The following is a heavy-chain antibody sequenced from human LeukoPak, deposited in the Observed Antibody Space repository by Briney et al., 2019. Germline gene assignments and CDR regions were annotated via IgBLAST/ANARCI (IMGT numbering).Heavy chain of an antibody. Sequence: GASVRVSCKASGYTFTSYGMSWVRQAPGQGLEWISCINTDNSNTSYADTVQGRFTMTTDTATNTLYMQLKSLRAEDTAVYYCARDLRAADGTPHLFPDYWGKGTMVTVSS. J-gene: IGHJ4*02. D-gene: IGHD6-13*01. CDR2: INTDNSNT. CDR3: ARDLRAADGTPHLFPDY. CDR1: GYTFTSYG. V-gene: IGHV1-18*01.